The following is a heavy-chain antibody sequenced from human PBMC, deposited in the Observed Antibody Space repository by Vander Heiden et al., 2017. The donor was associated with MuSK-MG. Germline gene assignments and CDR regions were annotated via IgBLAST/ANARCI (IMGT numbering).Heavy chain of an antibody. CDR3: ARRTFYIDY. J-gene: IGHJ4*02. Sequence: EVQLVESGGGLVQPGGSLRLSCAASGFTFSSCSMNWVRQAPGKGLEWVSYISSSSSTIYYADSVKGRFTISRDNAKNSLYLQMNSLRAEDTAVYYCARRTFYIDYWGQGTLVTVSS. CDR1: GFTFSSCS. CDR2: ISSSSSTI. V-gene: IGHV3-48*04. D-gene: IGHD3-10*01.